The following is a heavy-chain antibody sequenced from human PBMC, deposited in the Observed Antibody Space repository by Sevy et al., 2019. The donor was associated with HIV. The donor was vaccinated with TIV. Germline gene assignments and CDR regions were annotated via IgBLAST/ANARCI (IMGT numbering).Heavy chain of an antibody. CDR1: GYSFTSHW. J-gene: IGHJ4*02. V-gene: IGHV5-51*01. CDR3: ATSRSGYFDSSGYYIY. CDR2: IYPDDSET. D-gene: IGHD3-22*01. Sequence: GESLKISCEGSGYSFTSHWIGGVRHMPGKGLEWMGIIYPDDSETRYSPSFQGQVTFSADKSISTAYLQWSSLKASDTAMYYCATSRSGYFDSSGYYIYWGQGTMITVSS.